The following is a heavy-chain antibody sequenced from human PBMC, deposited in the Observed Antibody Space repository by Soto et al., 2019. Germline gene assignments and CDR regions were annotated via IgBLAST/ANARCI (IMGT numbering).Heavy chain of an antibody. CDR2: IYYSGST. V-gene: IGHV4-59*01. D-gene: IGHD2-15*01. CDR1: GGSISSYY. Sequence: QVQLQESGPGLVKPSETLSLTCTVSGGSISSYYWSWIRQPPGKGLEWIGYIYYSGSTNYNPSLKSRVTISVDTSKNQFSLKLSSVTAADTAVYYCARVRCSGGSCYLDYWGQGTLVTGSS. CDR3: ARVRCSGGSCYLDY. J-gene: IGHJ4*02.